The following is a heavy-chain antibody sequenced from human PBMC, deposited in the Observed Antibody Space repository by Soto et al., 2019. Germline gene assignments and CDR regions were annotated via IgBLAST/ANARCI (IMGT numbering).Heavy chain of an antibody. CDR2: IYTSGST. Sequence: PSETLSLTCTVSGGSISSYYWSWIRHPAGKGLEWIGRIYTSGSTNYNPSLKSRVTMSVDTSKNQFSLKLGSVTAADTAVYYCARGGSSWYPDYYGMDVWGQGTTVTVSS. D-gene: IGHD6-13*01. J-gene: IGHJ6*02. V-gene: IGHV4-4*07. CDR3: ARGGSSWYPDYYGMDV. CDR1: GGSISSYY.